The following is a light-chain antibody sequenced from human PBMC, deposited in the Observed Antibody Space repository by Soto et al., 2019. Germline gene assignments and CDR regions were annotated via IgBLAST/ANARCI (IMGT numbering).Light chain of an antibody. Sequence: DIVMTQSPDSLAVSLGDRATINCKSSQSVFASHNNKNFLAWYQQRPGQPPKLLIYWASTREVGVPDRFSGIGSGIDFTLTISGLQAEDVSLYYCHQYHSAPPAFGQGTKVEIK. CDR3: HQYHSAPPA. CDR1: QSVFASHNNKNF. J-gene: IGKJ1*01. V-gene: IGKV4-1*01. CDR2: WAS.